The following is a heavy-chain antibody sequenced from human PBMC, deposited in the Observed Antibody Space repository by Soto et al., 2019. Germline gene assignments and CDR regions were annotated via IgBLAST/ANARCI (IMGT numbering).Heavy chain of an antibody. CDR2: ISSSSSTI. Sequence: EVQLVESGGGLVQPGGSLRLSCAASGFTFSSYSMNWVRQAPGKGLEWVSYISSSSSTIYHADSVKSRFTISRDNAKNSLYLQMNSLRTEDTAVYYCARECGDLNWFDPWGQGTLVTVAS. D-gene: IGHD4-17*01. J-gene: IGHJ5*02. CDR3: ARECGDLNWFDP. CDR1: GFTFSSYS. V-gene: IGHV3-48*01.